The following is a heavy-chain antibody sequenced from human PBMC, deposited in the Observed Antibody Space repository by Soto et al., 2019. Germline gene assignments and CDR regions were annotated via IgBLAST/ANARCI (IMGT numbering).Heavy chain of an antibody. Sequence: TLSLTCAVYGGSISTGGHSWSWIRQPPGKGLEWIGNIHHSGISYSNPSLKSRVTISVDRSKNQFSLKLNSVTAADTAVYYWARGMDGSFAHHWNFDVWGRGTLVT. CDR3: ARGMDGSFAHHWNFDV. V-gene: IGHV4-30-2*01. CDR1: GGSISTGGHS. CDR2: IHHSGIS. J-gene: IGHJ2*01. D-gene: IGHD3-10*01.